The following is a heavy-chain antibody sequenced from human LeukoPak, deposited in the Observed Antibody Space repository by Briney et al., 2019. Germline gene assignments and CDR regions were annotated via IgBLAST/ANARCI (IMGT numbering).Heavy chain of an antibody. D-gene: IGHD6-13*01. J-gene: IGHJ6*03. CDR1: GFTFSSYG. V-gene: IGHV3-30*02. Sequence: GGSLRLSCAASGFTFSSYGMHWVRQAPGKGLEWVAFIRYDGSNKYYADSVKGRFTISRDNSKNTLYLQMNSLRAEDTAVYYCAAAAGTRAHYYYYMDVWGKGTTVTVSS. CDR2: IRYDGSNK. CDR3: AAAAGTRAHYYYYMDV.